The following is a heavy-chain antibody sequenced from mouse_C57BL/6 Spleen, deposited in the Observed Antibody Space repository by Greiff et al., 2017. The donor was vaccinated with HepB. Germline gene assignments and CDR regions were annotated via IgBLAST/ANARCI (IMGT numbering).Heavy chain of an antibody. D-gene: IGHD1-1*01. Sequence: EVQLQESGPGLVKPSQSLSLTCSVTGYSITSGYYWNWIRQFPGNKLEWMGYISYDGSNNYNPSLKNRISITRDTSKNQFFLKLNSVTTEDTATYYCARDATTVVATNFDVWGTGTTVTVSS. CDR3: ARDATTVVATNFDV. V-gene: IGHV3-6*01. CDR1: GYSITSGYY. J-gene: IGHJ1*03. CDR2: ISYDGSN.